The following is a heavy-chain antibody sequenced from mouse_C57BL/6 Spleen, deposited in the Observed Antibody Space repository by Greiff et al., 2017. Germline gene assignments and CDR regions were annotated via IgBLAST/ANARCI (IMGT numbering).Heavy chain of an antibody. V-gene: IGHV5-4*03. Sequence: EVKLMESGGGLVKPGGSLKLSCAASGFTFSSYAMSWVRQTPEKRLEWVATISDGGSYTYYPDNVKGRFTISRDNAKNNLYLQMSHLKSEDTAMYYCARWSTTVDYFDYWGQGTTLTVSS. D-gene: IGHD1-1*01. J-gene: IGHJ2*01. CDR2: ISDGGSYT. CDR3: ARWSTTVDYFDY. CDR1: GFTFSSYA.